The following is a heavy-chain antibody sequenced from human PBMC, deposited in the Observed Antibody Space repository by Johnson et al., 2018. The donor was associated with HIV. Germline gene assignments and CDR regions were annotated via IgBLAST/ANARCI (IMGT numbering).Heavy chain of an antibody. CDR2: ISVDGNSK. CDR1: GFSFSNSV. CDR3: AREGPRITIFGVVTPSAFDI. V-gene: IGHV3-30-3*01. J-gene: IGHJ3*02. Sequence: QVQLVESGGDVVQPGTSLRLFCAASGFSFSNSVMHWVRRAPGKGLDWVAGISVDGNSKFYPDSVKGRFTISRDNAKKSLFLQMNILRVEDTAFYYCAREGPRITIFGVVTPSAFDIWGQGTMVTVSS. D-gene: IGHD3-3*01.